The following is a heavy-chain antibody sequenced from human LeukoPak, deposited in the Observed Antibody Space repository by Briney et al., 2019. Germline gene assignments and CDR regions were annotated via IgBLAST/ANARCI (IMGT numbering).Heavy chain of an antibody. CDR1: GFTFSSYA. Sequence: GGFLRLSCAVSGFTFSSYAMYWVRQAPGKGLEWVALISYDGTYENYADSVKGRFTISRDDSKNTLYLQMNTLRPADTAVYYCATGPNPQTLYHPLDYWGQGTLVTVSS. V-gene: IGHV3-30*04. D-gene: IGHD5-12*01. J-gene: IGHJ4*02. CDR2: ISYDGTYE. CDR3: ATGPNPQTLYHPLDY.